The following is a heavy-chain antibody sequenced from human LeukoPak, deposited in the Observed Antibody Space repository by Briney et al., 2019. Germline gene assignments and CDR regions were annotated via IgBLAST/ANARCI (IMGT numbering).Heavy chain of an antibody. CDR1: GGTFTSYA. J-gene: IGHJ4*02. CDR3: ARARGYSGYGSY. V-gene: IGHV1-69*13. Sequence: GASVKVSCKASGGTFTSYAISWVRQAPGQGLEWMGGIIPIFGTANYAQKFQGRDTITADESTSTAYMELSSLRSEDTAVYYCARARGYSGYGSYWGQGTLVTVSS. CDR2: IIPIFGTA. D-gene: IGHD5-12*01.